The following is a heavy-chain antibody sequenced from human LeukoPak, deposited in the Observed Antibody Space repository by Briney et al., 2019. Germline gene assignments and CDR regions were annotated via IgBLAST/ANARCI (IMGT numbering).Heavy chain of an antibody. D-gene: IGHD2-15*01. V-gene: IGHV1-2*02. CDR2: INPNSGGT. CDR1: GYTFTGYY. J-gene: IGHJ4*02. CDR3: ARGRLVVGATGALFGY. Sequence: ASVKVSCKASGYTFTGYYMHWVRQAPGQGLEWLGWINPNSGGTNYAQKFQGRVSMTRDTSNSTAFMELSRLRSDDTAVYYCARGRLVVGATGALFGYWGQGTLVTVSP.